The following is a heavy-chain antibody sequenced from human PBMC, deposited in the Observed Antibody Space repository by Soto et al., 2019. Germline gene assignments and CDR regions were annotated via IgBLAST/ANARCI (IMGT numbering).Heavy chain of an antibody. V-gene: IGHV1-69*12. CDR1: GGTFSSYT. J-gene: IGHJ2*01. D-gene: IGHD5-12*01. CDR3: ARGNHRWLQLWYFDL. Sequence: QVQLVQSGAEVKKPGSSVTVSCKASGGTFSSYTISWVRQAPGQGLEWMGGIIPIFGTANYAQKFQGRVMITADESMSTANMELSSLRSEVTAVYYCARGNHRWLQLWYFDLWGRGTLVTVSS. CDR2: IIPIFGTA.